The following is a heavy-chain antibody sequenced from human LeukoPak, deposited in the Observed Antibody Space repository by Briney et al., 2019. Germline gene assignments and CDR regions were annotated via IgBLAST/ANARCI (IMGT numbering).Heavy chain of an antibody. CDR2: ISYDGSNK. CDR3: ARDNGDYFDY. V-gene: IGHV3-30-3*01. J-gene: IGHJ4*02. Sequence: PGGSLRLSCAASGFTFSSYAMHWVRQAPGNGLEWVAVISYDGSNKYYADSVKGRFTISRDNSKNTLYLQMNSLRAEDTAVYYCARDNGDYFDYWGQGTLVTVSS. CDR1: GFTFSSYA. D-gene: IGHD4-17*01.